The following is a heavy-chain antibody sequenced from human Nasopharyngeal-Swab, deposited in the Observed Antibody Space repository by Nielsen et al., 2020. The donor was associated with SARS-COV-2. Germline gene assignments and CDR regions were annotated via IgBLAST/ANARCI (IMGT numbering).Heavy chain of an antibody. J-gene: IGHJ4*02. CDR2: INPSGGST. D-gene: IGHD6-6*01. CDR1: GYTFTSYG. Sequence: ASVTVSCKASGYTFTSYGISWVRQAPGQGLEWMGIINPSGGSTSYAQKFQGRVTMTRDTSTSTVYMELSSLRSEDTAVYYCARGPTTIAALDYWGQGTLVTVSS. V-gene: IGHV1-46*01. CDR3: ARGPTTIAALDY.